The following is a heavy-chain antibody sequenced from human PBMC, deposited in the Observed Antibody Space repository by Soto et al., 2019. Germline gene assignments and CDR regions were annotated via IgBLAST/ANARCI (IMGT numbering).Heavy chain of an antibody. CDR3: AREMTKAYYYDSSGRTLYAFDI. Sequence: SETLSLTCTVSGGSISSYYWSWIRQPAGKGLEWIGRIYTSGSTNYNPSLKGRVTMSVDTSKNQFSLKLSSVTAADTAVYYCAREMTKAYYYDSSGRTLYAFDIWGQRTMVTVSS. V-gene: IGHV4-4*07. CDR1: GGSISSYY. CDR2: IYTSGST. J-gene: IGHJ3*02. D-gene: IGHD3-22*01.